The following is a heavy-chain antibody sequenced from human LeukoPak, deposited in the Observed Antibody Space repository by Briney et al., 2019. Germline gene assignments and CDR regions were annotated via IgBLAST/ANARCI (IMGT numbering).Heavy chain of an antibody. V-gene: IGHV3-21*01. Sequence: PGGSLRLSCAASGFTVSDNYMNWVRQAPGKGLEWVSFISSSSSYIYYADSVKGRFTISRDNAKNSLYLQMNTLRAEDTAVYYCARVYGSGIYYKTYWGQGTLVTVSS. CDR1: GFTVSDNY. CDR3: ARVYGSGIYYKTY. CDR2: ISSSSSYI. D-gene: IGHD3-10*01. J-gene: IGHJ4*02.